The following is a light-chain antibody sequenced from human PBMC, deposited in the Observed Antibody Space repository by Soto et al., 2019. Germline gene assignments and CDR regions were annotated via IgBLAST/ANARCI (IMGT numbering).Light chain of an antibody. J-gene: IGLJ2*01. CDR3: SSQAGSDSLMV. CDR2: GVS. V-gene: IGLV2-8*01. CDR1: SSDIGTFSS. Sequence: QSALTQPPSASGSPGQSVTISCTGTSSDIGTFSSISWYQQYPGKAPKLMIFGVSQRPSGVPDRFSGSKSANTASLTVSGLQDEDEAEYYCSSQAGSDSLMVFGGGTK.